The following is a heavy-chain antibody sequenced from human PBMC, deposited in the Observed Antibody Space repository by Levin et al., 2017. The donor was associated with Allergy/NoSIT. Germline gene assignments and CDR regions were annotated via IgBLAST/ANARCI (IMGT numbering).Heavy chain of an antibody. Sequence: SETLSLTCTVSGGSISSSSYYWGWIRQPPGKGLEWIGSIYYSGSTCYNPSLKSRVTISVDTSKNQFSLKLSSVTAADTAVYYCARPGRYCSSTSCSFDYWGQGTLVTVSS. CDR2: IYYSGST. V-gene: IGHV4-39*01. D-gene: IGHD2-2*01. CDR1: GGSISSSSYY. CDR3: ARPGRYCSSTSCSFDY. J-gene: IGHJ4*02.